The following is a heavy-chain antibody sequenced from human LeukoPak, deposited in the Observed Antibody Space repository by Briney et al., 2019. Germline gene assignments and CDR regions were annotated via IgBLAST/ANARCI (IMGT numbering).Heavy chain of an antibody. CDR2: IKSKTDGGTT. Sequence: GGSLRLSCAASGFTFSNAWMSWVRQAPGKGLEWVGRIKSKTDGGTTDYAAPVKGRFTISRADSKNTLYLQVNSLKTEDTAVYYCTTAPTYYYDSRHYYYYGMDVWGQGTTVIVSS. D-gene: IGHD3-22*01. J-gene: IGHJ6*02. CDR3: TTAPTYYYDSRHYYYYGMDV. V-gene: IGHV3-15*01. CDR1: GFTFSNAW.